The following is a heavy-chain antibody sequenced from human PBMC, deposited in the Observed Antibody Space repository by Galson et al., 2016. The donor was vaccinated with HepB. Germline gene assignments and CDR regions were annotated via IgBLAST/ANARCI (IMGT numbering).Heavy chain of an antibody. J-gene: IGHJ6*02. Sequence: SVKVSCKASGGTFSRDAIIWVRQAPGQGLECVGGIIPIFGPANYAQKFQGRVTITADGSTSTAYMELSSLRSEDTAVYYCATTVAKYDFSVYYYYGMDVWGQGTMVTVSS. CDR3: ATTVAKYDFSVYYYYGMDV. CDR2: IIPIFGPA. D-gene: IGHD3-3*01. CDR1: GGTFSRDA. V-gene: IGHV1-69*13.